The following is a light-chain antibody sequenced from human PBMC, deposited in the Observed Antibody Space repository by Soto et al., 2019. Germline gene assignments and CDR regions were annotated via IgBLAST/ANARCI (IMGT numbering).Light chain of an antibody. Sequence: DIVLTQSPDXLSLSPGERATLSCRASQSVSSNYLAWYQQKPGQAPRLLIYGASTRATGIPDRFSGSGSGTDFTLTISRLEPEDFAVYYCQQYGSSSYTFGQGTRLEIK. CDR3: QQYGSSSYT. V-gene: IGKV3-20*01. CDR1: QSVSSNY. J-gene: IGKJ2*01. CDR2: GAS.